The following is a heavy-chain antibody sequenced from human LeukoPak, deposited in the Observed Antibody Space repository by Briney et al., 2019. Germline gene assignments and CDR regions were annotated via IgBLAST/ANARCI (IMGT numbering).Heavy chain of an antibody. CDR2: ISGSGATT. CDR1: GFPFINYG. J-gene: IGHJ4*02. V-gene: IGHV3-23*01. D-gene: IGHD3-10*01. CDR3: AKFYYGSGGFISAPYFDY. Sequence: GGSLRLSCAASGFPFINYGMTWVPQAPGKGLEWVSSISGSGATTNYADSVKGRFTISRDNSKDTLYLQMNSLRAEDTAIYYCAKFYYGSGGFISAPYFDYWGQGTLVTVSS.